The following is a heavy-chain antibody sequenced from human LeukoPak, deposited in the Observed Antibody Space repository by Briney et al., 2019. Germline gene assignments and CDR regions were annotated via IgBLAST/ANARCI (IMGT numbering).Heavy chain of an antibody. CDR1: GYTFTTYG. CDR2: ISAYTGDT. CDR3: ARTPRYDFWSGYLFDY. Sequence: GASVKVSCKASGYTFTTYGVGWVRQAPGQGLEWMGWISAYTGDTSYAQKLQGRVTMTTDTSTSTAYMELRSLRSDDTAVYYCARTPRYDFWSGYLFDYLGQGTLVTVSS. V-gene: IGHV1-18*01. D-gene: IGHD3-3*01. J-gene: IGHJ4*02.